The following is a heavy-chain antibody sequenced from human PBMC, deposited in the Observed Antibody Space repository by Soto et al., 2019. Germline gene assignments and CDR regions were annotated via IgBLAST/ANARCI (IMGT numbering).Heavy chain of an antibody. CDR2: ISGGGGSA. J-gene: IGHJ4*02. V-gene: IGHV3-23*01. Sequence: EVQLLESGGGLVQHGGSLRLSCVGSGFTFSSYAMSWVRQAPGKGLEWVSAISGGGGSAYHADSVKGRFTISRDNSKNTLYLQMNSLRVEDTAVYYCAKDPSRTTTNRNFDFWGQGTLVTVSS. CDR3: AKDPSRTTTNRNFDF. D-gene: IGHD1-26*01. CDR1: GFTFSSYA.